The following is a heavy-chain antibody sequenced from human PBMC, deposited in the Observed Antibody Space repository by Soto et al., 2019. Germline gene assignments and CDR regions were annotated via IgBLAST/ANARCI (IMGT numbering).Heavy chain of an antibody. V-gene: IGHV4-30-4*01. CDR3: TRVPAWDKVDY. D-gene: IGHD1-26*01. J-gene: IGHJ4*02. CDR2: IYDGGTT. CDR1: GDSISDVNYY. Sequence: QVQLQGSGPRLVKPSQTLSLTCTVSGDSISDVNYYWSWISQSPDKGMEWLGHIYDGGTTYSNTSLKRRVTVSIDTSKNQFTLPPSSMSAADTAVYYWTRVPAWDKVDYWGQGTLVTVSS.